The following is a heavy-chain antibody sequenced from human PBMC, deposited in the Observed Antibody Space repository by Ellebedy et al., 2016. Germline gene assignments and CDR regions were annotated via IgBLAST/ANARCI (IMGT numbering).Heavy chain of an antibody. CDR1: GIGFSDFF. CDR3: YYGHYSGY. J-gene: IGHJ4*02. D-gene: IGHD4-17*01. Sequence: GESLKISXAASGIGFSDFFMGWVRRAPGKGLEWVATISAGGETTYLADSVRGRFTISRDNSRNTLYLQMDSLRAADTAVYYCYYGHYSGYWGQGTLVTVSS. V-gene: IGHV3-23*01. CDR2: ISAGGETT.